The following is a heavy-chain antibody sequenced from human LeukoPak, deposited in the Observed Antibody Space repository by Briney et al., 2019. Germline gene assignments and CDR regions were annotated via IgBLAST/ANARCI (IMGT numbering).Heavy chain of an antibody. J-gene: IGHJ4*02. V-gene: IGHV3-64*01. CDR2: ISSNGGST. D-gene: IGHD3-3*01. CDR3: ARSPRFLEWLWYFDY. CDR1: GFTFSSYA. Sequence: PGGSLRLSCAASGFTFSSYAMHWVRQAPGKGLEYVSAISSNGGSTYYANSVKGRFTISRDNSKNTLYLQMGSLRAEDMAVYYCARSPRFLEWLWYFDYWGQGTPVTVSS.